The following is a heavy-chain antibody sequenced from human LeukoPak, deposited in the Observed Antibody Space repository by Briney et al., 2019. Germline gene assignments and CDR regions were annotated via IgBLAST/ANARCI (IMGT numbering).Heavy chain of an antibody. CDR1: GFTFGSYA. CDR2: ISSGSGGT. Sequence: GGSLRLSCAASGFTFGSYAMSWVRQAPGKGLEWVSAISSGSGGTYYADSVKGRFTISRDNSKNTLYVQMNSLRVEDTAVYYCAKSTPAGYFQYWGQGTLVTVSS. D-gene: IGHD2-2*01. J-gene: IGHJ1*01. CDR3: AKSTPAGYFQY. V-gene: IGHV3-23*01.